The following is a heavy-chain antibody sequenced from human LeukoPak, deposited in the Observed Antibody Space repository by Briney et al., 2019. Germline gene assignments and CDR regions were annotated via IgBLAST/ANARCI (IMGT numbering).Heavy chain of an antibody. Sequence: GGSLRLSCVASGFTVSSYYVSWVRQAPGKGLEWVSVIYSGGSTYYADSVKGRFTISRDNSKNTLYLQMNSLRAEDTAVYYCAGTYYYDKGAFDIWGQGTMVTVSS. J-gene: IGHJ3*02. D-gene: IGHD3-22*01. CDR1: GFTVSSYY. CDR3: AGTYYYDKGAFDI. CDR2: IYSGGST. V-gene: IGHV3-53*01.